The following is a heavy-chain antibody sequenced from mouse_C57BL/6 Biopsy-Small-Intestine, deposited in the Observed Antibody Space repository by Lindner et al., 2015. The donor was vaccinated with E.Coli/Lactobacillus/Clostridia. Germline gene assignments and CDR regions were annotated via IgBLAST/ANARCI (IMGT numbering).Heavy chain of an antibody. CDR1: GYAFNTYW. V-gene: IGHV1-80*01. CDR2: IHPGNGET. D-gene: IGHD3-1*01. Sequence: VQLQESGAELVKPGASVKISCKASGYAFNTYWVNWVKQGPGKGLEWIGLIHPGNGETNYNEKFKDRATLTADRSSNTAYMQLSGLTSEDSAVYFCARGDSAAYWGQGTLVTVSA. CDR3: ARGDSAAY. J-gene: IGHJ3*01.